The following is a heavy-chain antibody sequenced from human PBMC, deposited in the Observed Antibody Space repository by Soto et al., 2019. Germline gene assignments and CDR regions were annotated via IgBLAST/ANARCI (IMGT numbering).Heavy chain of an antibody. Sequence: GGSLRLSCTASGFTFSSHGMHWVRQAPGKGLEWVAVVSFDGTNKYYADSVKGRFTILRDNSKNTLYLQMNSLRAEDTAVYYCAKDKSREFCWFDPWGQGTLVTVSS. CDR2: VSFDGTNK. V-gene: IGHV3-30*18. CDR1: GFTFSSHG. J-gene: IGHJ5*02. D-gene: IGHD3-10*01. CDR3: AKDKSREFCWFDP.